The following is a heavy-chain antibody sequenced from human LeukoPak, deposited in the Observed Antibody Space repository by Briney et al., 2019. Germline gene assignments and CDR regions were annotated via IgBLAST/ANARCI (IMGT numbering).Heavy chain of an antibody. J-gene: IGHJ1*01. CDR3: ARGSSSWYPIEH. D-gene: IGHD6-13*01. Sequence: PGGSLRLSCAASGFTFSSYAMHWVRQAPGKGLEWVAVISYDGATTYYADSVKGRFTISRDNSKITLYLQMNSLRAEDTAMYYCARGSSSWYPIEHWGQGTLVTVSS. V-gene: IGHV3-30*01. CDR1: GFTFSSYA. CDR2: ISYDGATT.